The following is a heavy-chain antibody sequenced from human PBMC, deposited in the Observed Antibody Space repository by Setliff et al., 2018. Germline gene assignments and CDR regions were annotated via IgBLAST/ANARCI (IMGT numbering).Heavy chain of an antibody. V-gene: IGHV4-61*09. CDR3: ARVYGGYFQ. D-gene: IGHD2-21*02. Sequence: PSETLSLTCTVSGGSIRSVSYYWSWMRQPAGKGLELIGHIDTSGSTNYNPSLKSRVTISVDTSKNQFSLKLSSVTAADTAVYYCARVYGGYFQWGHGTLVTAPQ. J-gene: IGHJ1*01. CDR1: GGSIRSVSYY. CDR2: IDTSGST.